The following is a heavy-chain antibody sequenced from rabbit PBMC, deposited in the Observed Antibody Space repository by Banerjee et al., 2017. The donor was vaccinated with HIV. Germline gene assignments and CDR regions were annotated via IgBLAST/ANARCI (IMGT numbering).Heavy chain of an antibody. CDR2: INTSSGNT. Sequence: QSLEESGGDLVKPGASLTLTCTASGFSFSNKYVMCWVRQAPGKGLEWIACINTSSGNTVYATCAKGRFTISKTSSTTVTLQMTSLTAADTATYFCGRDPANGGYDLDLWGQGTLVTVS. J-gene: IGHJ3*01. CDR1: GFSFSNKYV. CDR3: GRDPANGGYDLDL. D-gene: IGHD1-1*01. V-gene: IGHV1S40*01.